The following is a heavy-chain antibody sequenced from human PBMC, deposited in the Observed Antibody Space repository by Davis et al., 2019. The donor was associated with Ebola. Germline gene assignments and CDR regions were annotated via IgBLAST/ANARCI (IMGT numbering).Heavy chain of an antibody. J-gene: IGHJ4*02. Sequence: AASVKVSCKAVGYTFTSFSINWVRQAPGQRPEWMGRINPNSGGTNYAQKFQGRVTMTRVTSISTAYMELRNLRYDDTAVYYCARGPRNGHYYWGYWGQGTLVTVTS. CDR2: INPNSGGT. CDR1: GYTFTSFS. D-gene: IGHD2-8*01. CDR3: ARGPRNGHYYWGY. V-gene: IGHV1-2*06.